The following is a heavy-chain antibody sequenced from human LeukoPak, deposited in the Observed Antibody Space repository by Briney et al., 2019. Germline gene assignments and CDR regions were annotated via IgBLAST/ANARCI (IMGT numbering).Heavy chain of an antibody. J-gene: IGHJ4*02. CDR2: ISGSGGST. V-gene: IGHV3-23*01. Sequence: PGGSLRLSCAASGFTFSSYAMSWVRQAPGKGLEWVSAISGSGGSTYYADSVKGRFTTSRDNSKNTLYLQMNSLRAEDTAVYYCAKVPRHYYGSPDPFDYWGQGTLVTVSS. D-gene: IGHD3-10*01. CDR1: GFTFSSYA. CDR3: AKVPRHYYGSPDPFDY.